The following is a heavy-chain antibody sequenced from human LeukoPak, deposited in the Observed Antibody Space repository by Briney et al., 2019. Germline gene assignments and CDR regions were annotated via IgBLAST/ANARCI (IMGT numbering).Heavy chain of an antibody. CDR2: IYDSGST. Sequence: PSETLSLTCTVSGGSVNSGSYYWSWIRQPPGKGLEWIGYIYDSGSTNHNPSLKSRVTMSEDTSKNQFSLKLSSVTAADTAVYYCARDLGNWFEPWGQGTLVTVSS. CDR3: ARDLGNWFEP. V-gene: IGHV4-61*01. CDR1: GGSVNSGSYY. J-gene: IGHJ5*02.